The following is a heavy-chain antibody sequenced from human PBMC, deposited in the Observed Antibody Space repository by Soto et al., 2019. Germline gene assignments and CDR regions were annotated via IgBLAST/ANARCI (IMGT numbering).Heavy chain of an antibody. Sequence: GGSLRLSCAASGFTFSSYAMHWVRQAPGKGLEYVSAISSNGGSTYYANSVKGRFTISRDNSKNTLYLQMGSLRAEDMAVYYCARVILDDYGDYVFDYWGQGTLVTVSS. J-gene: IGHJ4*02. V-gene: IGHV3-64*01. CDR3: ARVILDDYGDYVFDY. CDR1: GFTFSSYA. D-gene: IGHD4-17*01. CDR2: ISSNGGST.